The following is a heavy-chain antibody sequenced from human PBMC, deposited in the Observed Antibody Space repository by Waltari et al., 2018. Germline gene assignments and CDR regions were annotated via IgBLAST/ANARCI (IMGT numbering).Heavy chain of an antibody. V-gene: IGHV1-2*06. CDR2: INPNSGDT. CDR1: AYPFPRYD. Sequence: QGQLVQCGHEAKKPEASVKFSRKASAYPFPRYDFHWVRQAPGQGPEWMGRINPNSGDTNYAQKFQGRVTMTRDTSISTGYMELSRLTSDDTAVYYCARGFPINMFQGVIIEDYWGQGTLVTVSS. D-gene: IGHD3-10*01. CDR3: ARGFPINMFQGVIIEDY. J-gene: IGHJ4*02.